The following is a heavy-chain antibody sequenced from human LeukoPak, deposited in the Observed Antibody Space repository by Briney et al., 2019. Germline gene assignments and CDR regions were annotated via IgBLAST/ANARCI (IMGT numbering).Heavy chain of an antibody. V-gene: IGHV4-59*01. J-gene: IGHJ4*02. CDR1: GGSISSYY. CDR2: IYYSGST. CDR3: ARLRGREYFDY. Sequence: PSETLSLTCTVSGGSISSYYWSWIRQPPGKGLEWIGYIYYSGSTNYNPSLKSRVTTSVDTSKNQFSLKLSSVTAADTAVYYCARLRGREYFDYWGQGTLVTVSS. D-gene: IGHD3-16*01.